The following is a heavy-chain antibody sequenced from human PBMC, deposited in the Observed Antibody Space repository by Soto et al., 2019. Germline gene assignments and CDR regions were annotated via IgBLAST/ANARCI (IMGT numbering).Heavy chain of an antibody. CDR3: AKDHTLTFDR. V-gene: IGHV3-30*18. CDR1: GFTFSSYG. Sequence: VQLVESGGGVVQPGRSLRLSCAASGFTFSSYGMHWVRQAPGKGLEWVAVISYDGSNKYYADSVKGRFTISRDNSKNTLYLQMNSLRAEDTAVYYCAKDHTLTFDRWGQGTLVTVSS. CDR2: ISYDGSNK. J-gene: IGHJ5*02. D-gene: IGHD2-2*02.